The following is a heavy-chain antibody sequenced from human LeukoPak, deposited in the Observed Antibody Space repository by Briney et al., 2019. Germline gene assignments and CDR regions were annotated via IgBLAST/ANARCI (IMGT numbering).Heavy chain of an antibody. J-gene: IGHJ6*03. CDR3: ARALFDYYYYYMHV. CDR2: IYYSGST. D-gene: IGHD3-3*01. Sequence: SETLSLTCTVSGGSISSSSYYWGWIRQPPGKGLEWIGSIYYSGSTYYNPSLKSRVTISVDTSKNQFSLKLSSVTAADTAVYYCARALFDYYYYYMHVWGKGTTVTVSS. CDR1: GGSISSSSYY. V-gene: IGHV4-39*01.